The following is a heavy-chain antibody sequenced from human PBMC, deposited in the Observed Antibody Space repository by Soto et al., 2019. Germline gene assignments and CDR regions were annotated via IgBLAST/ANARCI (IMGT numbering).Heavy chain of an antibody. CDR2: VYQSGTA. Sequence: QVRLHESGPGLVRPSGTLSLTCTVSGASVSSTHWWSWVRQPPGKGLEWIGEVYQSGTANYNPSLKGRAIISVVKSKNDFSLKVTSVTSADTAVYYCARIERAVFPWGYFDYWGPGMLVTVSS. D-gene: IGHD3-16*01. CDR3: ARIERAVFPWGYFDY. V-gene: IGHV4-4*02. CDR1: GASVSSTHW. J-gene: IGHJ4*02.